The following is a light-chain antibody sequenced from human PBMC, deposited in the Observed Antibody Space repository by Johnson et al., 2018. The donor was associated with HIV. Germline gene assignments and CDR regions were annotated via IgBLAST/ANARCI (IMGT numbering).Light chain of an antibody. Sequence: QSVLTQPPSVSAAPGQKVTISCSGSSSDMGNNYVSWYKQFPGTAPKLLMYENNKRPSGIPDRFSGSKSGTSATLGITGLQTGDEADYYCGTWDSSLSAYVFGTGTKVTVL. CDR2: ENN. J-gene: IGLJ1*01. CDR1: SSDMGNNY. CDR3: GTWDSSLSAYV. V-gene: IGLV1-51*02.